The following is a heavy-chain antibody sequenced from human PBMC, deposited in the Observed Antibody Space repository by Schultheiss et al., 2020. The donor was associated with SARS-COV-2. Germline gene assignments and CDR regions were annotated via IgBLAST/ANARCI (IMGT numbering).Heavy chain of an antibody. J-gene: IGHJ4*02. CDR2: IYWDDDK. D-gene: IGHD3-16*02. Sequence: SGPTLVKPTQTLTLTCTFSGFSLSTSGVGVGWIRQPPGKALEWLALIYWDDDKRYSPSLKSRLTITKDTSKNQVVLTMTNMDPVDTATYYCAHTLVPTYYDYVWGSYRYTLALDYWGQGTLVTVSS. CDR1: GFSLSTSGVG. V-gene: IGHV2-5*02. CDR3: AHTLVPTYYDYVWGSYRYTLALDY.